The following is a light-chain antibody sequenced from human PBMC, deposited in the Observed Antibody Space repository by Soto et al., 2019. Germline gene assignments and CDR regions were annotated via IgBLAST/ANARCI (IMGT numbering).Light chain of an antibody. V-gene: IGKV1-5*03. J-gene: IGKJ1*01. Sequence: DIQMTQSPSTLSASVGDRVTITCRASQSISSWLAWYQQKPGRAPKLLMYKASSLETGVPSRFSGSGSGTEFALIISSLQPDDFASYYCQQYGSSSPSTFGQGTKVEIK. CDR2: KAS. CDR3: QQYGSSSPST. CDR1: QSISSW.